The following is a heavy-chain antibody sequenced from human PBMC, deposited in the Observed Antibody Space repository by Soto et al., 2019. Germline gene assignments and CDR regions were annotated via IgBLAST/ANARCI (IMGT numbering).Heavy chain of an antibody. J-gene: IGHJ4*02. CDR2: ISRSDGST. Sequence: EVQLLESGGGLVQPGGSLRLSCVASGFTLSNYAVTWVRQAPGKGLEWVSAISRSDGSTHYTDSVKGRFTVSRDNSRNTLYLQMSSLRAEDTALYCCARPRHDYNILDYWGQGTLVTVSS. D-gene: IGHD4-4*01. CDR1: GFTLSNYA. CDR3: ARPRHDYNILDY. V-gene: IGHV3-23*01.